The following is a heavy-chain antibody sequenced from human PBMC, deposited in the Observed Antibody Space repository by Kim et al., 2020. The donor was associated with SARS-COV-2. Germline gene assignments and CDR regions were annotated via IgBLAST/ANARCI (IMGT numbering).Heavy chain of an antibody. V-gene: IGHV4-39*01. J-gene: IGHJ4*02. Sequence: YNPSLKSRVPISVDTSKNQFSLKLSSVTAADTAVYYCARHVGAAGYYFDYWGQGTLVTVSS. CDR3: ARHVGAAGYYFDY. D-gene: IGHD6-13*01.